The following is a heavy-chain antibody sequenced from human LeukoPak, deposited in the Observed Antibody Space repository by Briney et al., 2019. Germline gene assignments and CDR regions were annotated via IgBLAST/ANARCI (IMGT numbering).Heavy chain of an antibody. CDR2: MNPNSGNT. V-gene: IGHV1-8*01. J-gene: IGHJ1*01. D-gene: IGHD6-13*01. CDR3: ASVSSSWYGEYFQH. Sequence: ASVKVSYKASGYTFTSYDINWVRQATGQGLEWMGWMNPNSGNTGYAQKFQGRVTMTRNTSISTAYMELSSLRSEDTAVYYCASVSSSWYGEYFQHWGQGTLVTVSS. CDR1: GYTFTSYD.